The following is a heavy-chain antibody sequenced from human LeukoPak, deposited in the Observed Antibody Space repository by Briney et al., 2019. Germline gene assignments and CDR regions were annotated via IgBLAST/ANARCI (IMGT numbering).Heavy chain of an antibody. J-gene: IGHJ4*02. CDR2: ITSSSTDI. V-gene: IGHV3-21*01. D-gene: IGHD6-19*01. CDR1: GFIFSSYN. Sequence: PGGSLRLSCAASGFIFSSYNMNWVRQAPGKGLEWVSSITSSSTDIYYEYSVKGRFTISRDNAKSSLYLQMNSLRAEDTAVYYCARGYRSGLFAGGYFDYWGQGTLVTVSS. CDR3: ARGYRSGLFAGGYFDY.